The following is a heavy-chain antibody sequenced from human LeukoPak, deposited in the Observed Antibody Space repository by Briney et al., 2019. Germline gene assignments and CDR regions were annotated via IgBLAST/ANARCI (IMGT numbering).Heavy chain of an antibody. CDR2: IRSKAYGGTT. Sequence: GGSLRPSCTASGFTFRDHAMSWFRQAPGKGLEWVGFIRSKAYGGTTEYAASVKGRFTISRDDSKSIAYLQMNSLKTEDTAVYYCTRQSLRYFDSFDYWGQGTLVTVSS. CDR3: TRQSLRYFDSFDY. J-gene: IGHJ4*02. V-gene: IGHV3-49*03. CDR1: GFTFRDHA. D-gene: IGHD3-9*01.